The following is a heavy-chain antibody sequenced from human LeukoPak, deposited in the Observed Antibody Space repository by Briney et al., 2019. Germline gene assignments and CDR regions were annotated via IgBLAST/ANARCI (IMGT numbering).Heavy chain of an antibody. D-gene: IGHD3-10*02. V-gene: IGHV3-7*05. J-gene: IGHJ4*02. CDR3: ARDVLGPSDY. Sequence: GGSLLLSCAASGFTFSNYWMTWVRQAPGKGLEWVANIKQDGSEKYYVDSVKGRFTISRDNAKNSLYLQMNSLRADDTAVYYCARDVLGPSDYWGQGALVTVSS. CDR1: GFTFSNYW. CDR2: IKQDGSEK.